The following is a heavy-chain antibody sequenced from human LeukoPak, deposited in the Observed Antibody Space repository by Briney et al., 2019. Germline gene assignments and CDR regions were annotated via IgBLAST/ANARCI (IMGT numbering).Heavy chain of an antibody. J-gene: IGHJ6*03. CDR1: GFTVSSNY. Sequence: PGGSLRLSCAASGFTVSSNYMSWVRQAPGKGLEWVSVSYSGGSTYYADSVKGRFTISRDNSKNTLYLQMNSLRAEDTAVYYCARPSYGTLHYYYYYYMDVWGKGTTVTISS. D-gene: IGHD2/OR15-2a*01. V-gene: IGHV3-66*04. CDR2: SYSGGST. CDR3: ARPSYGTLHYYYYYYMDV.